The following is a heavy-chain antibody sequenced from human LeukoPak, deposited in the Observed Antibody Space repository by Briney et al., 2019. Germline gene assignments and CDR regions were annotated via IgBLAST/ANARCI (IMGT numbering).Heavy chain of an antibody. J-gene: IGHJ4*02. D-gene: IGHD6-19*01. CDR2: IRPDGDRT. CDR1: GFTFSTYA. V-gene: IGHV3-23*01. Sequence: PGGSLRLSRAASGFTFSTYAITWVRQGTGKGLEWVSAIRPDGDRTYYANSVRGRFTISRDNSKDTVYLQINGLRVEDTAVYYCAREQSGTRGWYTVDYWGQGTLVTVSS. CDR3: AREQSGTRGWYTVDY.